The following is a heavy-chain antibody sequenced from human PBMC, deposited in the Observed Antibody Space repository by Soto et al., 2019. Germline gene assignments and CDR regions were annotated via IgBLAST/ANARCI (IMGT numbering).Heavy chain of an antibody. D-gene: IGHD2-8*02. V-gene: IGHV4-34*01. Sequence: SETLSLTCAVYGGSFSGYYWSWVRQPLGKGLEWKGESNNSGSTNTNPSLESRVTISVDTSKNQFTTKLSPVNAADMAVYYCENGPSMRLVQFNRFFDYWGQGTLVTVSS. CDR1: GGSFSGYY. CDR3: ENGPSMRLVQFNRFFDY. CDR2: SNNSGST. J-gene: IGHJ4*02.